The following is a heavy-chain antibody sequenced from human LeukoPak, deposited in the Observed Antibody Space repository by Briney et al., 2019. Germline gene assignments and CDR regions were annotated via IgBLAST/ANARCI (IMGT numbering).Heavy chain of an antibody. J-gene: IGHJ4*02. Sequence: SETLSLSCTVSGGSFDSSSYCWTWVRQPPGKRPEWIGTIYTSDITYYNPSLMSRVTISADTSKNQFSLKLSSVTAADTAVYYCSRALDSYKLGNYWGQGTLVTVSP. CDR3: SRALDSYKLGNY. CDR2: IYTSDIT. CDR1: GGSFDSSSYC. D-gene: IGHD5-24*01. V-gene: IGHV4-39*01.